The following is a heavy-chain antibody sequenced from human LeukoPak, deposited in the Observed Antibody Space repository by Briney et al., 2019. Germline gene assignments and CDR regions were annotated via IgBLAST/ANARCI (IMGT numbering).Heavy chain of an antibody. CDR1: GYTFTRYD. V-gene: IGHV1-18*01. Sequence: APVKVSCKTSGYTFTRYDITWVRQAPGQGPEWMGGINVKNGNTNYAQKLRGRVTLSRDTSTSTAYMELRSLTSDDTAVYYCVRDPGAATFDYWGQGTLVTVSP. D-gene: IGHD2-15*01. CDR2: INVKNGNT. CDR3: VRDPGAATFDY. J-gene: IGHJ4*02.